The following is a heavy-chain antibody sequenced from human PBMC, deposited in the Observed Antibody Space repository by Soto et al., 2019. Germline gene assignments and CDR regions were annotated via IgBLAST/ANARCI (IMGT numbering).Heavy chain of an antibody. V-gene: IGHV3-23*01. CDR2: ITGSGGST. D-gene: IGHD5-18*01. CDR3: AKEGDLIGYNYGSCFDY. CDR1: GFTFSSYS. J-gene: IGHJ4*02. Sequence: HPEGSLRLSCAASGFTFSSYSMSWVRQAPGKGLEWVSAITGSGGSTYYADSVKGRFTISRDNSKNTLYLQMNSLRAEDTAVYYCAKEGDLIGYNYGSCFDYWGQGTLVTVSS.